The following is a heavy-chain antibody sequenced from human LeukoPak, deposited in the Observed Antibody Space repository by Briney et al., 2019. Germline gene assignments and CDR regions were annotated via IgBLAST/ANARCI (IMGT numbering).Heavy chain of an antibody. V-gene: IGHV3-21*01. CDR3: ARDFDYGDYEKDYFDY. J-gene: IGHJ4*02. CDR2: ISSSSSYI. Sequence: PGGSLRLSCAASGFTFSSYSMNWVRQAPGKGLEWVSSISSSSSYIYYADSVKGRFTISRDNAKNSLYLQMNSLRAEDTAVYYCARDFDYGDYEKDYFDYWGQGTLVTVSS. CDR1: GFTFSSYS. D-gene: IGHD4-17*01.